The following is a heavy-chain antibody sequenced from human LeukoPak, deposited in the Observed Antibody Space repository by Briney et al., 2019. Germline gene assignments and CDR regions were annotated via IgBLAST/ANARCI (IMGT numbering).Heavy chain of an antibody. V-gene: IGHV1-24*01. Sequence: ASVKVSCKVSGYTLTELSMHWVRQAPGKGLEWMGGFDPEDGETIYAQKFQGRVTMTEDTSTDTAYMELSSLRSEDTAVYYCATASPRVWSGYYYYYMDVWGKGTTVTVSS. CDR2: FDPEDGET. D-gene: IGHD3-3*01. CDR1: GYTLTELS. J-gene: IGHJ6*03. CDR3: ATASPRVWSGYYYYYMDV.